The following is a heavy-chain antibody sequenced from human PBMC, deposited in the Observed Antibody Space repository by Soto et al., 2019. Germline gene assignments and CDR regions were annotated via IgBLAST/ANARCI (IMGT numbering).Heavy chain of an antibody. CDR3: ARAFRGEDVARGYRAVAVPYYYYGMDV. Sequence: SETLSLTCTVSGGSISSSGYYWGWIRQPPGKGLEWIGTIYYSGSTNYNPSLKSRVTISVDKSKNQFSLKLSSVTAADTAVYYCARAFRGEDVARGYRAVAVPYYYYGMDVWGQGTTVTVSS. V-gene: IGHV4-39*07. CDR2: IYYSGST. CDR1: GGSISSSGYY. D-gene: IGHD6-19*01. J-gene: IGHJ6*02.